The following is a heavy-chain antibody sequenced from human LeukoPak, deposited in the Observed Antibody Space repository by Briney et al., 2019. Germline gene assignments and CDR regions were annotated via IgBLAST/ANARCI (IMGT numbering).Heavy chain of an antibody. V-gene: IGHV4-59*01. J-gene: IGHJ5*02. D-gene: IGHD3-10*01. CDR1: RYSIRSDYY. CDR2: IYYSGST. Sequence: PSETLSLTCSVSRYSIRSDYYWGWIRQPPGKGLEWIGYIYYSGSTNYNPSLKSRVTISVDTSKNQFSLKLSSVTAADTAVYYCARDRAVNWFDPWGQGTLVTVSS. CDR3: ARDRAVNWFDP.